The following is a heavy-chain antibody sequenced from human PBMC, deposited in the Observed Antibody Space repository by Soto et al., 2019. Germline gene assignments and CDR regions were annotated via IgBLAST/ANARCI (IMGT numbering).Heavy chain of an antibody. Sequence: SETLSLTCTVSGGSISSYYWSWIRQPPGKGLEWIGYIYYSGSTNYNPSLKSRVTISVDTSKNQFSLKLSSVTAADTAVYYCATYDSSGRFDYWGQGTLVTVSS. CDR1: GGSISSYY. D-gene: IGHD3-22*01. CDR3: ATYDSSGRFDY. CDR2: IYYSGST. J-gene: IGHJ4*02. V-gene: IGHV4-59*01.